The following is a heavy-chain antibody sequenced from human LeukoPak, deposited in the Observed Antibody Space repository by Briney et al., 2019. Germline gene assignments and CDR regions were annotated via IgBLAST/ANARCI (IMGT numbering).Heavy chain of an antibody. J-gene: IGHJ4*02. V-gene: IGHV3-30*02. Sequence: GGSLRLSCAASGFTFSSYGMHWVSQAPGKGLEWVAFIRYDGSNKYYADSVKGRFTISRDNSKNTLYLQMNSLRAEDTAVYYCAKDHYPGYCSGGSCYHLDYWGQGTLVTVSS. CDR1: GFTFSSYG. D-gene: IGHD2-15*01. CDR2: IRYDGSNK. CDR3: AKDHYPGYCSGGSCYHLDY.